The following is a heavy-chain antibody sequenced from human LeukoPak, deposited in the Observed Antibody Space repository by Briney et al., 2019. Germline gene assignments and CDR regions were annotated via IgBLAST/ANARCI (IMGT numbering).Heavy chain of an antibody. CDR3: ARASGPIVGYYFDY. V-gene: IGHV4-34*01. CDR1: GGSFSGYY. D-gene: IGHD1-26*01. Sequence: PSETLSLTCAVYGGSFSGYYRSWIRQPPGKGLEWIGEINHSGSTNYNPSLKSRVTISVDTSKNQFSLKLSSVTAADTAVYYCARASGPIVGYYFDYWGQGTLVTVSS. J-gene: IGHJ4*02. CDR2: INHSGST.